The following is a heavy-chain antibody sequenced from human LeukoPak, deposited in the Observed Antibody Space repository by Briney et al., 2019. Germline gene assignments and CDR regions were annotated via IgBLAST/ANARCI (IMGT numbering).Heavy chain of an antibody. V-gene: IGHV1-46*01. D-gene: IGHD3-16*01. CDR1: GYTFSSYY. Sequence: ASVKVSCKASGYTFSSYYMHWVRQAPGQGPEWMAIINPSGGGTTYAQNFQGRVTMTSDTSTSTVSMELSSLRSEDSAVYYCAREGEAYYFDYWGQGTLVTVSS. J-gene: IGHJ4*02. CDR2: INPSGGGT. CDR3: AREGEAYYFDY.